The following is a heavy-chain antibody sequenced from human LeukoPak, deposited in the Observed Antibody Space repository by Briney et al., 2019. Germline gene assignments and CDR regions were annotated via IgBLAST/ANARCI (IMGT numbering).Heavy chain of an antibody. D-gene: IGHD7-27*01. J-gene: IGHJ6*03. CDR1: GGSINSY. CDR3: ARGWGRYYYMDV. CDR2: ISGSGTR. V-gene: IGHV4-4*07. Sequence: SETLSLTCTVSGGSINSYWSWIRQPAGKGLQWIGRISGSGTRTYNPALQSRLSISIDTSKNQFSLKLMSVTAADTAVYYCARGWGRYYYMDVWGIGTTVTISS.